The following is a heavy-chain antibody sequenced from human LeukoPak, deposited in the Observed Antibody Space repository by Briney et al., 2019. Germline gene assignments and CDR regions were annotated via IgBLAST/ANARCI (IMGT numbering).Heavy chain of an antibody. D-gene: IGHD3-16*01. CDR3: ARSTFSLDAFDI. CDR2: IDWDDDK. CDR1: GFSLSTSGMR. V-gene: IGHV2-70*04. Sequence: ESGPTLVNPTQTLTLTCTFSGFSLSTSGMRVSWIRQPPGKALEWLARIDWDDDKFYSTSLKTRLTISKDTSKNQVVLTMTNMDPVDTATYYCARSTFSLDAFDIWGQGTMVTVSS. J-gene: IGHJ3*02.